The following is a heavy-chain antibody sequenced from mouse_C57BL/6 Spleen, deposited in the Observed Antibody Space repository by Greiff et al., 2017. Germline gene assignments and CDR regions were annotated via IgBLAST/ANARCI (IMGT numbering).Heavy chain of an antibody. D-gene: IGHD1-1*01. CDR2: IDPETGGT. CDR1: GYTFTDYE. J-gene: IGHJ2*01. V-gene: IGHV1-15*01. Sequence: VQLQQSGAELVRPGASVTLSCKASGYTFTDYEMHWVKQTPVHGLEWIGAIDPETGGTAYNQKFKGKAILTADKSSSTAYMELRSLTSEDSAVYYCTRWRYYGSYYFDYGGQGTTRTVSS. CDR3: TRWRYYGSYYFDY.